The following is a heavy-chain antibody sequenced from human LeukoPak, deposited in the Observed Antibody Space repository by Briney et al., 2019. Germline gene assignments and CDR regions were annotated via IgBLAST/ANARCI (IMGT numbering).Heavy chain of an antibody. CDR3: AKEIDTLGTNAFDI. Sequence: PGKSLRLPCAASGFTFDDYAMHWVRQAPGKGLEWVSLISGDGGSTYYADSVRGRFTISRDNSKNSLYLQMDSLRTEDTAFYYCAKEIDTLGTNAFDIWGQGTMVTVSS. CDR1: GFTFDDYA. V-gene: IGHV3-43*02. J-gene: IGHJ3*02. D-gene: IGHD2-15*01. CDR2: ISGDGGST.